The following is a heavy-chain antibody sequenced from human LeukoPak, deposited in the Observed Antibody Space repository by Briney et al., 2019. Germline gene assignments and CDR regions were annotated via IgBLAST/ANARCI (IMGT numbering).Heavy chain of an antibody. CDR3: VIRILVADKFDF. J-gene: IGHJ4*02. CDR1: RFTFSIFG. D-gene: IGHD6-19*01. CDR2: IRYDGTID. Sequence: GGSLHLSCAASRFTFSIFGMHWVRPAPGKGLEWVAFIRYDGTIDHYADSAKGRFTISRQNSKNTLYLQMNTLRVEDTAVYHCVIRILVADKFDFWGQGTLVTVSS. V-gene: IGHV3-30*02.